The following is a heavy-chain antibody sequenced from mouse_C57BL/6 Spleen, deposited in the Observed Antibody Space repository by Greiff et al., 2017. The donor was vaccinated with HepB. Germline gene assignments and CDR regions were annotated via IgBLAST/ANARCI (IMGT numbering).Heavy chain of an antibody. Sequence: VQLQQSGAELVRPGASVTLSCKASGYTFTDHEMHWVKQTPVHGLEWIGAIDPETGGTAYNQKFKGKAILTADKSSSTAYMELRSLTSEDSAVYYCTRFYYGYAMDYWGQGTSVTVSS. D-gene: IGHD2-1*01. CDR1: GYTFTDHE. CDR2: IDPETGGT. J-gene: IGHJ4*01. V-gene: IGHV1-15*01. CDR3: TRFYYGYAMDY.